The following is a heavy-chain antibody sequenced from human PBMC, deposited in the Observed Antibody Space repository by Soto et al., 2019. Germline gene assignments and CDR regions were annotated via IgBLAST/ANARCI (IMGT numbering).Heavy chain of an antibody. CDR3: ARGRGSNYTINYYYGMDV. CDR1: GYTYTSNG. D-gene: IGHD4-4*01. CDR2: ISAYNGNT. J-gene: IGHJ6*02. Sequence: EASVEVFCMVSGYTYTSNGISWGRQAPGQGLEWMGWISAYNGNTNYAQKLQGRVTMTTDTSTSTAYMELRSLRSDDTAVYYCARGRGSNYTINYYYGMDVWGQGTTVIVTS. V-gene: IGHV1-18*01.